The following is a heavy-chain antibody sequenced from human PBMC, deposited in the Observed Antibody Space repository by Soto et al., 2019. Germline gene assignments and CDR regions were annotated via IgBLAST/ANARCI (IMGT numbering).Heavy chain of an antibody. J-gene: IGHJ4*02. V-gene: IGHV4-34*01. D-gene: IGHD1-26*01. Sequence: PSETLSLTCAVYGGSFSGYYWSWIRQPPGKGLEWIGEINHSGSTNYNPSLKSRVTISVDTSKNQFSLKLSSVTAADTAVYYCASMREQTTAFDAWGQGTLGTCSS. CDR3: ASMREQTTAFDA. CDR1: GGSFSGYY. CDR2: INHSGST.